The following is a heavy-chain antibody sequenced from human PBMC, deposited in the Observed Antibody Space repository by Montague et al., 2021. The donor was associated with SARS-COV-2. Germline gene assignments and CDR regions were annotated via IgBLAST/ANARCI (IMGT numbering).Heavy chain of an antibody. CDR3: ARDQPAYCTGGNCHPFDY. V-gene: IGHV4-61*02. D-gene: IGHD2-15*01. J-gene: IGHJ4*02. CDR2: IYTSGST. Sequence: TLSLTCTVSGDSIRSGTYYWNWVRQPAGKGLEWIGRIYTSGSTNYNPSPKSRVTMSVDTSKNQFSLRLSSVTAVDTAVYYCARDQPAYCTGGNCHPFDYWGQGTLVTVSS. CDR1: GDSIRSGTYY.